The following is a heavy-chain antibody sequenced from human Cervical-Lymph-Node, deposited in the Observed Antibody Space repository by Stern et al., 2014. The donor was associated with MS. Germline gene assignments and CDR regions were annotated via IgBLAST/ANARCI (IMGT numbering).Heavy chain of an antibody. CDR2: VIPVLSTI. Sequence: MQLAESGAEVKKPGSSVKVSCKASGGTSTRHGISWVRQAPGQGLEWMGRVIPVLSTIDYAKKFQGRVTMTADDSKRQPYMALGSLRYEDTAVYYCARRGSARRGSGWLDPWGQGTLVTVSS. J-gene: IGHJ5*02. CDR1: GGTSTRHG. CDR3: ARRGSARRGSGWLDP. V-gene: IGHV1-69*01. D-gene: IGHD3-10*01.